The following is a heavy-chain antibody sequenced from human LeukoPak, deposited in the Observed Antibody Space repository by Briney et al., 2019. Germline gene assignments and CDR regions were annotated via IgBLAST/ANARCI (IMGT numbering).Heavy chain of an antibody. D-gene: IGHD1-26*01. J-gene: IGHJ4*02. Sequence: GGSLRLSCAASGFTFSSYGMHWVRQAPGKGLEGVAVIWYDGSNKYSADSVKGRFTISRDNSKNTLYLQMNSLRAEDTAVYYCAKDRASGSYYFDYWGQGTLVTVSS. CDR2: IWYDGSNK. V-gene: IGHV3-33*06. CDR1: GFTFSSYG. CDR3: AKDRASGSYYFDY.